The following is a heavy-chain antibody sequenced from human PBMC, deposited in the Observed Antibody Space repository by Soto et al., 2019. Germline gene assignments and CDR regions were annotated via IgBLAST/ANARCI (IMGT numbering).Heavy chain of an antibody. V-gene: IGHV1-18*01. D-gene: IGHD3-16*01. CDR1: GYTFTSYG. Sequence: ASVKVSCKASGYTFTSYGISWVRQAPGQGLEWMGWISAYNGNTNYAQKLQGRVTMTTDTSTSTAYMELRSLRSDDTAVYYCARDLGEMATILDYYHYGRPYGMDVWGRG. CDR2: ISAYNGNT. J-gene: IGHJ6*02. CDR3: ARDLGEMATILDYYHYGRPYGMDV.